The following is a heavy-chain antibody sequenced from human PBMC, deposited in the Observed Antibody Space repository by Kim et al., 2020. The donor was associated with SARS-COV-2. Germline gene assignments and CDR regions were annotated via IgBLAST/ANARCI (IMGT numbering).Heavy chain of an antibody. V-gene: IGHV1-24*01. CDR2: T. CDR3: ATVAGTWELDY. D-gene: IGHD6-19*01. Sequence: TIYAQKFQGRVTMTEDTSTDTAYMELSSLRSEDTAVYYCATVAGTWELDYWGQGTLVTVSS. J-gene: IGHJ4*02.